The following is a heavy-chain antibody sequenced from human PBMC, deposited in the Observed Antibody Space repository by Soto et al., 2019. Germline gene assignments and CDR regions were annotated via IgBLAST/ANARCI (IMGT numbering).Heavy chain of an antibody. CDR2: IIPIFGTP. J-gene: IGHJ4*02. V-gene: IGHV1-69*01. CDR3: ARDRDAYGSGNYYNRIAF. CDR1: GGIFSTYA. Sequence: QVQLVQSGAEVKKPGSSVKVSCKASGGIFSTYAISWLRQAPGQGLEWMGGIIPIFGTPNYAQKFQGRVNITADEATSTAYMELIRLRSEDTAVYYCARDRDAYGSGNYYNRIAFWGQGALVTVSS. D-gene: IGHD3-10*01.